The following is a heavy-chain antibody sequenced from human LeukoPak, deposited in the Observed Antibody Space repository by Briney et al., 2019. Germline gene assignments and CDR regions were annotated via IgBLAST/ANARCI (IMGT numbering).Heavy chain of an antibody. CDR1: GFTFSRYE. CDR3: TREEVVVLDALDI. V-gene: IGHV3-48*03. D-gene: IGHD2-2*01. J-gene: IGHJ3*02. CDR2: ISSSGNTI. Sequence: GGSLRLSCAASGFTFSRYEMNCVRPAPEKGLECVSDISSSGNTIYYADSVKGRFTISRDNAKNSLYLQMNSLRAEDTAVYYCTREEVVVLDALDIWGQGTMVTVSS.